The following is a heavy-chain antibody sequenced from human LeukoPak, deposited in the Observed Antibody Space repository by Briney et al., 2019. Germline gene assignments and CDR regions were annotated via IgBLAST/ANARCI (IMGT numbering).Heavy chain of an antibody. J-gene: IGHJ4*02. CDR3: ARATTYDILTGFSDY. V-gene: IGHV3-66*01. CDR2: IYSGGST. CDR1: GFTLSSYS. D-gene: IGHD3-9*01. Sequence: GGSLRLSCAASGFTLSSYSMNWVRQAPGKGLEWVSVIYSGGSTYYADSVKGRFTISRDNSKNTLYLQMNSLRAEDTAVYYCARATTYDILTGFSDYWGQGTLVTVSS.